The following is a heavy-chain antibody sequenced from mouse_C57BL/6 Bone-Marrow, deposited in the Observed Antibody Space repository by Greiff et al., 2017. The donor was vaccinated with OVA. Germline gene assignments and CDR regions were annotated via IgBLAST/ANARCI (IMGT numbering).Heavy chain of an antibody. J-gene: IGHJ2*01. CDR2: FYPGSGSI. CDR3: ARHEEYYGNFYYFDY. V-gene: IGHV1-62-2*01. CDR1: GYTFTEYT. D-gene: IGHD2-1*01. Sequence: QVQLQQPGTELVKPGASVKLSCKASGYTFTEYTIHWVKQRSGQGLEWIGWFYPGSGSIKYNEKFKDKATLTADKSSSTVYMELSRLTSEDSAVYFCARHEEYYGNFYYFDYWGQGTTLTVSS.